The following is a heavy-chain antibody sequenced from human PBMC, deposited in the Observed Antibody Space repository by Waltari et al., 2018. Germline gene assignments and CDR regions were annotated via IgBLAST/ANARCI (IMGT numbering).Heavy chain of an antibody. J-gene: IGHJ6*02. Sequence: QVQLVESGGGVVQPGRSLRLSCAASGFTISSYAMHWFRQAPGKGLEWVAVISYDGSNKYYADSVKGRFTISRDNSKNTLYLQMNSLRAEDTAVYYCARDRTRQPQYYYYYGMDVWGQGTTVTVSS. V-gene: IGHV3-30-3*01. CDR1: GFTISSYA. CDR2: ISYDGSNK. CDR3: ARDRTRQPQYYYYYGMDV. D-gene: IGHD6-6*01.